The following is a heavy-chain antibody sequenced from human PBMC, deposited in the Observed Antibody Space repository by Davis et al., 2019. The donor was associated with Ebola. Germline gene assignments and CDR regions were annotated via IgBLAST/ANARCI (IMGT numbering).Heavy chain of an antibody. Sequence: GGSLRLSCAASGFTFDAYTMHWVRQAPGKGLEWVSLISWDGGSTYYADSVKGRFTISRDNSKNSLYLQMNSLRTEDTALYYCAKGVVPAASYYGMDVWGQGTTVTVSS. V-gene: IGHV3-43*01. CDR1: GFTFDAYT. D-gene: IGHD2-2*01. CDR2: ISWDGGST. CDR3: AKGVVPAASYYGMDV. J-gene: IGHJ6*02.